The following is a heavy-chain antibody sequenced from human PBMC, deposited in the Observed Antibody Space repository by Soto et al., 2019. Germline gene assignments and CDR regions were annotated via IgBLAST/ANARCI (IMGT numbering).Heavy chain of an antibody. D-gene: IGHD6-13*01. Sequence: PSETLSLTCTVSGGSISTSAYYWGWIRQPPGKGLEWIGTIYYSGTSYHNPSLKSRVTISVDTSKNQFSLTLTSVTAADTAVYYCARDGYSTNFAYWGQGTLVTVSS. CDR3: ARDGYSTNFAY. V-gene: IGHV4-39*02. CDR1: GGSISTSAYY. CDR2: IYYSGTS. J-gene: IGHJ4*02.